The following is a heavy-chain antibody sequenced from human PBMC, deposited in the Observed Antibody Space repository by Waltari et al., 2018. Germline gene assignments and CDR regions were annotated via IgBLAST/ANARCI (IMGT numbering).Heavy chain of an antibody. V-gene: IGHV3-48*03. CDR1: GFTFSSYE. J-gene: IGHJ4*02. CDR2: ISSSGSTI. Sequence: EVQLVESGGGLVQPGGSLRLSCAASGFTFSSYEMNWVRQAQGKGLEWVSYISSSGSTIYYADSVKGRFTISRDNAKNSLYLQMNSLRAEDTAVYYCARGGPDYYDSSGYLDYWGQGTLVTVSS. CDR3: ARGGPDYYDSSGYLDY. D-gene: IGHD3-22*01.